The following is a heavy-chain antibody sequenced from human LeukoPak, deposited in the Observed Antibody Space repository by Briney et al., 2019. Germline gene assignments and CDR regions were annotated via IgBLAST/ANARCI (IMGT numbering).Heavy chain of an antibody. D-gene: IGHD6-13*01. CDR3: ARDGAAAGTNRRGYYYYMDV. V-gene: IGHV1-69*06. CDR1: GGTFSSYA. J-gene: IGHJ6*03. Sequence: ASVKVSCKASGGTFSSYAISWVRQAPGQGLEWMGGIIPIFGTANYAQKFQGRVTITADKSTSTAYMELSSLRSEDTAVYYCARDGAAAGTNRRGYYYYMDVWGKGTTVTVSS. CDR2: IIPIFGTA.